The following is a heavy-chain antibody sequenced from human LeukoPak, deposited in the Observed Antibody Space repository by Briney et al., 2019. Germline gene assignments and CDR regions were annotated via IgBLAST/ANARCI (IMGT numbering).Heavy chain of an antibody. Sequence: GASVKVSCKASGYTFTGYYMHWVRQAPGQGLEWMGWINPNSGGTNYAQKLQGRVTMTRDTSISTAYMELSRLRSDDTAVYYCATSRGPIAAAGIDYWGQGTLVTVSS. D-gene: IGHD6-13*01. CDR1: GYTFTGYY. V-gene: IGHV1-2*02. CDR3: ATSRGPIAAAGIDY. CDR2: INPNSGGT. J-gene: IGHJ4*02.